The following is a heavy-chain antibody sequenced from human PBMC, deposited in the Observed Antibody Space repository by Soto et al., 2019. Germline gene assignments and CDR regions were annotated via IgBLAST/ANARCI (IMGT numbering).Heavy chain of an antibody. J-gene: IGHJ4*02. CDR2: ISSSSSYI. CDR3: PKDSWRGTVSGWSHDS. V-gene: IGHV3-21*04. CDR1: GSTFRSYS. D-gene: IGHD6-19*01. Sequence: PGGSLRLSCGASGSTFRSYSMSWVRQAPGNGLEWASSISSSSSYIYYADSVKGRFTISRDNAKNSLYLQINTLRAEATAVYHCPKDSWRGTVSGWSHDSWGQGT.